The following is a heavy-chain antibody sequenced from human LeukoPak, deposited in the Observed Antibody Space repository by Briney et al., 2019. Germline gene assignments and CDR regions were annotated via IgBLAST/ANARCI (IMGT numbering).Heavy chain of an antibody. V-gene: IGHV4-59*01. Sequence: PSETLSLTCIVSGGSISSYYWSWIRQPPGKGLEWIGYIYYSGSTNYNPSLKSRITISVDTSKNQFSLKLSSVTAADTAVYYCARAKVDSSGYYAPDYWGQGTLVTVSS. J-gene: IGHJ4*02. CDR1: GGSISSYY. D-gene: IGHD3-22*01. CDR2: IYYSGST. CDR3: ARAKVDSSGYYAPDY.